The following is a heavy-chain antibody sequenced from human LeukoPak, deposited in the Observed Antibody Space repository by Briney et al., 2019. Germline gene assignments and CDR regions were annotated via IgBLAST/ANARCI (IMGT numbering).Heavy chain of an antibody. J-gene: IGHJ4*02. CDR3: AKDHGYSYGRGFDY. Sequence: GGSLRLSCAASGFTIDDYAMHWVRQAPGKGLEWVSGISWNSGSIGYADSVKGRFTISRDNAKNSLYLQMNSLRAEDMALYYCAKDHGYSYGRGFDYWGQGTLVTVSS. V-gene: IGHV3-9*03. D-gene: IGHD5-18*01. CDR1: GFTIDDYA. CDR2: ISWNSGSI.